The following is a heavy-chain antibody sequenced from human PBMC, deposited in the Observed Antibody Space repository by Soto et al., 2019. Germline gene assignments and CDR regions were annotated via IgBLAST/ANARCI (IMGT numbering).Heavy chain of an antibody. CDR1: GFTFSSYG. CDR3: AKDHTNYYDSSGSWLFDY. V-gene: IGHV3-30*18. CDR2: ISYDGSNK. Sequence: GGSLRLSCAASGFTFSSYGMHWVRQAPGKXLEWVAVISYDGSNKYYADSVKGRFTISRDNSKNTLYLQMNSLRAEDTAVYYCAKDHTNYYDSSGSWLFDYWGQGTLVTVSS. D-gene: IGHD3-22*01. J-gene: IGHJ4*02.